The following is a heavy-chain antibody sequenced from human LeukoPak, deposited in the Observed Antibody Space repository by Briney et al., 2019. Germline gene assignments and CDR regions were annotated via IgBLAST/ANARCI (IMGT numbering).Heavy chain of an antibody. Sequence: GASVNVSCNASGYTLTSYGISWVRQPPGQGLEWMGRIIPILGIANYAQKFQGRVTITADKSTSTAYMELSSLRSEDTAVYYCARPRDYGSGSYYPNTRAEYFQHWGQGTLVTVSS. V-gene: IGHV1-69*04. D-gene: IGHD3-10*01. J-gene: IGHJ1*01. CDR2: IIPILGIA. CDR3: ARPRDYGSGSYYPNTRAEYFQH. CDR1: GYTLTSYG.